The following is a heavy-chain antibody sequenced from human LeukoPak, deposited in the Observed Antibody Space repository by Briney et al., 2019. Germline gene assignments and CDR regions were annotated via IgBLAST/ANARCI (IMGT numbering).Heavy chain of an antibody. D-gene: IGHD6-13*01. CDR2: IYPGDSDT. CDR1: GYSFTSYW. J-gene: IGHJ3*02. CDR3: ARLEGSSWPHDVFDI. V-gene: IGHV5-51*01. Sequence: GESLKISCKGSGYSFTSYWIGWVRQLPGKGLEWMGIIYPGDSDTRYSPSLQGQVTISADKSISTAYLQWSSLKASDTAMYYCARLEGSSWPHDVFDIWGQGTMVTVSS.